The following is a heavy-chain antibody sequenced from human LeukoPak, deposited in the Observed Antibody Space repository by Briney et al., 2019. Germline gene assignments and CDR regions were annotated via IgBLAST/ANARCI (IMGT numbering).Heavy chain of an antibody. D-gene: IGHD3-10*01. J-gene: IGHJ3*02. Sequence: GGSLRLSCAASGFTFISYWIHWVRHAPGKGLVWVSRINNDGSDTIYADSVKGRFTMSRDNAKNMLYLQMNSLKAEDTAVYYCARGGDYHGFDIWGQGTMVTVSS. CDR1: GFTFISYW. CDR2: INNDGSDT. CDR3: ARGGDYHGFDI. V-gene: IGHV3-74*01.